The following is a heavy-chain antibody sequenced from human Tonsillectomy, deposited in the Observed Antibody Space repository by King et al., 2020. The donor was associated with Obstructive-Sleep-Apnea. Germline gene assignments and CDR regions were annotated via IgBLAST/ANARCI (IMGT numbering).Heavy chain of an antibody. CDR3: ARAGCSSTSCCAFYYGMDV. D-gene: IGHD2-2*01. J-gene: IGHJ6*02. Sequence: VQLVESGGGLVQPGGSLRLSCAASGFTFSSYSMNWVRQAPGKGLEWVSYISSSSSTIYYADSVKGRFTISRDNAKNSLYLQMNSLRAEDTAVYYCARAGCSSTSCCAFYYGMDVWGQGTTVTVSS. V-gene: IGHV3-48*04. CDR2: ISSSSSTI. CDR1: GFTFSSYS.